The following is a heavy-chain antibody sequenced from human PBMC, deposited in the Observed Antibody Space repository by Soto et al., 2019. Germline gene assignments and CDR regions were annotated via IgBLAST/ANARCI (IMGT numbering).Heavy chain of an antibody. CDR3: ARHVNSYSNDYYYGMDV. D-gene: IGHD4-4*01. V-gene: IGHV5-51*01. Sequence: GESLKISCESSGYTFANYWIGWVRQVPGKGLEWVAIIYPSDSRTIYSPSFQGQVTISADKSISTAYLQWTSLKASDTAIYYCARHVNSYSNDYYYGMDVWGQGTTVTVSS. CDR1: GYTFANYW. J-gene: IGHJ6*02. CDR2: IYPSDSRT.